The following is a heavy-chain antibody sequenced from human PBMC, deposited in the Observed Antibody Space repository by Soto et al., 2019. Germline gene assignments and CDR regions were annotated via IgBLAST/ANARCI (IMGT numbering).Heavy chain of an antibody. Sequence: QVQLQESGPGLVKPSGTLSLTCAVSGGSISSSNWWSWVRQPPGKGLAWMGEIYHSGGTNYNPSLKCRVTISVDKSKYQFSLKLSSVTAADTAVYYCARVHCSGGSCYDPWPWFDPWGQGTLVTVSS. D-gene: IGHD2-15*01. CDR1: GGSISSSNW. J-gene: IGHJ5*02. CDR2: IYHSGGT. CDR3: ARVHCSGGSCYDPWPWFDP. V-gene: IGHV4-4*02.